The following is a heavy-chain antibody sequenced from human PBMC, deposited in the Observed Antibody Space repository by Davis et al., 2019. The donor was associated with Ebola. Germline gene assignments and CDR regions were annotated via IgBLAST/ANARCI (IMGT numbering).Heavy chain of an antibody. V-gene: IGHV1-46*01. D-gene: IGHD1-1*01. J-gene: IGHJ4*02. CDR3: ARAQFPTTSDH. CDR2: INPSGGST. CDR1: GYTFTSYY. Sequence: ASVTVSCKASGYTFTSYYMHWVRQAPGQGLEWMGIINPSGGSTSYAQKFQGRVTMTRDTSTRTVYMDLKSLRSEDTAVYYCARAQFPTTSDHWGQGTLVTVSS.